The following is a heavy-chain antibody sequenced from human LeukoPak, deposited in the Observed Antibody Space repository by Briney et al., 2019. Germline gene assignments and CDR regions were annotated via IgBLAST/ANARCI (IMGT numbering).Heavy chain of an antibody. CDR2: IKSKTDGGTA. CDR1: GFTFSSYE. CDR3: TKYYYDSSGYLYYFDY. V-gene: IGHV3-15*01. D-gene: IGHD3-22*01. J-gene: IGHJ4*02. Sequence: GGSLRLSCAASGFTFSSYEMNWVRQAPGKGLEWVGRIKSKTDGGTADYAAPVRGRFTISRDDSKNTLYLQMNSLKTEDTAVYYCTKYYYDSSGYLYYFDYWGQGTLVTVSS.